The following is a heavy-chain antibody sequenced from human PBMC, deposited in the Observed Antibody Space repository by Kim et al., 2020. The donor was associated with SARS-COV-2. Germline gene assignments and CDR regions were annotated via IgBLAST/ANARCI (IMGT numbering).Heavy chain of an antibody. CDR2: ISSGGSTL. D-gene: IGHD6-13*01. V-gene: IGHV3-11*01. CDR1: GFTFSDYY. J-gene: IGHJ4*02. CDR3: ARRGYSGCWYGDY. Sequence: GGSLRLSCAASGFTFSDYYMSWIRQAPGKGLEWVSYISSGGSTLYSADSVERRFTISRDNAKNSLYLKMNILSAEDAAVYYCARRGYSGCWYGDYWGEGALVTV.